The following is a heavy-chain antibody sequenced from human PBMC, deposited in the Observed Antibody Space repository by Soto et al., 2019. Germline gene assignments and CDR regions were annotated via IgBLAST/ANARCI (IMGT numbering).Heavy chain of an antibody. J-gene: IGHJ6*02. CDR3: ARDADITIFGVVPEYYYYGMDV. Sequence: PGGSLRLSCAASGFTFSSYSMNWVRQAPGKGLEWVSSISSSSSYIYYADSVKGRFTISRDNAKNSLYLQMNSLRAEDTAVYYCARDADITIFGVVPEYYYYGMDVWGQGTTVTVSS. CDR2: ISSSSSYI. CDR1: GFTFSSYS. D-gene: IGHD3-3*01. V-gene: IGHV3-21*01.